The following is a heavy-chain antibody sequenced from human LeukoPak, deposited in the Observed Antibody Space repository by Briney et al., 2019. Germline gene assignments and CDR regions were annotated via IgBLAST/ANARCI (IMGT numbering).Heavy chain of an antibody. Sequence: GGSLRLSCAASVFNFSNYAMTWVRQSPGKGLEWLSAVTGSTSNTFYADSVKGRFTISRDNYKNMLYMEMNNLRVEDTAIYYCVKPQYRVGTKGYWGQGTLVTVSS. CDR1: VFNFSNYA. CDR3: VKPQYRVGTKGY. D-gene: IGHD1/OR15-1a*01. V-gene: IGHV3-23*01. J-gene: IGHJ4*02. CDR2: VTGSTSNT.